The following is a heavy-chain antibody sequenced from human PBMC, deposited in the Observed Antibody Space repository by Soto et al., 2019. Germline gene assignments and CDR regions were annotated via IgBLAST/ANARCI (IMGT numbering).Heavy chain of an antibody. CDR3: ARDRWEFLPLPDSSSSFDY. CDR1: GLTFSSYA. Sequence: APILSSAASGLTFSSYAMHWVRQAPGKGLEWVAVISYDGSNKYYADSVKGRFTISRDNSKNTLYLQMNSLRAEDTAVYYCARDRWEFLPLPDSSSSFDYWGQGTLVTVSS. D-gene: IGHD6-6*01. CDR2: ISYDGSNK. J-gene: IGHJ4*02. V-gene: IGHV3-30-3*01.